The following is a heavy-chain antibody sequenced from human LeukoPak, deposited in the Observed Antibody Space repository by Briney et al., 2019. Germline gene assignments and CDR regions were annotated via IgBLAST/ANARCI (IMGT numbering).Heavy chain of an antibody. Sequence: ASVKVSCKASGYTFTSYGINWVRQAPGQGLEWMGWISAYNGNTNYAQKLQGRVTMTTDTSTSTAYMELRSLRSDDTAVYYCARVYGLRDGYNYYYYYYMDVWGKGTTVTVSS. V-gene: IGHV1-18*01. CDR2: ISAYNGNT. D-gene: IGHD5-24*01. J-gene: IGHJ6*03. CDR3: ARVYGLRDGYNYYYYYYMDV. CDR1: GYTFTSYG.